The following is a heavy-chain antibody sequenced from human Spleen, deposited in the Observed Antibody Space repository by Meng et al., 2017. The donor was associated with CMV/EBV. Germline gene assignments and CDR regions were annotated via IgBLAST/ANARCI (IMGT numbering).Heavy chain of an antibody. CDR1: GFTFSSYA. J-gene: IGHJ4*02. Sequence: GGSLRLSCAASGFTFSSYAMTWVRQAPGKGLEWVANIKEDGSEKNYVDSVKGRFTISRDNAKNSLYLQMNSLRVEDTALYYCVKLFDFWGQGALVTVSS. D-gene: IGHD5-24*01. V-gene: IGHV3-7*01. CDR3: VKLFDF. CDR2: IKEDGSEK.